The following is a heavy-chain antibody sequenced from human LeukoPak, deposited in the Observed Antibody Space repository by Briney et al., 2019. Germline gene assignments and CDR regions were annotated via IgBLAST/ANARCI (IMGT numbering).Heavy chain of an antibody. Sequence: PGGSLRLSCAASGFTFSSYSMNWVRQAPGRGLEGVSYISSSSSTIYYADSVKGRFTISRDNAKNSLYLQMNSLRAEDTAVYYCASETVTKDYWGQGTLVTVSS. V-gene: IGHV3-48*01. J-gene: IGHJ4*02. D-gene: IGHD4-17*01. CDR2: ISSSSSTI. CDR1: GFTFSSYS. CDR3: ASETVTKDY.